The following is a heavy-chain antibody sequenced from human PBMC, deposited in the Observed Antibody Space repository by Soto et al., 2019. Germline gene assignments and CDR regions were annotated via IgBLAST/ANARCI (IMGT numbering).Heavy chain of an antibody. CDR3: ARYYCTNGVCYSSWFDP. CDR2: IYYSGST. D-gene: IGHD2-8*01. CDR1: GGSISSYY. J-gene: IGHJ5*02. V-gene: IGHV4-59*01. Sequence: SETLSLTSTVSGGSISSYYWSWIRQPPGKGLEWIGYIYYSGSTNYNPSLKSRVTISVDTSKNQFSLKLSSVTAADTAVYYCARYYCTNGVCYSSWFDPWGQGTLVTVSS.